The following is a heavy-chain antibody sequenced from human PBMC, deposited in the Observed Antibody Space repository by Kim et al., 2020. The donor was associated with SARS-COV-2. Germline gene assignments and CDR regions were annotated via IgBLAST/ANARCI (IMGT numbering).Heavy chain of an antibody. V-gene: IGHV1-2*04. Sequence: ASVKVSCKASGYTFTGYYMHWVRQAPGQGLEWMGWINPNSGGTNYAQKFQGWVTMTRDTSISTAYMELSRLRSDDTAVYYCARAREMGATEFDYWGQGTLVTVSS. CDR3: ARAREMGATEFDY. CDR2: INPNSGGT. J-gene: IGHJ4*02. CDR1: GYTFTGYY. D-gene: IGHD1-26*01.